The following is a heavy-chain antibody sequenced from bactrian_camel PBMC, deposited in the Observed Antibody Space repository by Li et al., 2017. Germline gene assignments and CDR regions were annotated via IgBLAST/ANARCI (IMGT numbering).Heavy chain of an antibody. CDR2: IYSDGINI. V-gene: IGHV3-2*01. D-gene: IGHD2*01. J-gene: IGHJ4*01. CDR1: DSMNC. Sequence: VQLVESGGGSVQAGGSLRLSCIASDSMNCMGWFRQAPGKGLEWVSSIYSDGINIVYADSVKGRFTISRDNAKNTVYLLMNSLKPEDTAMYYCARDEGWTTETPETEGTQVTVS.